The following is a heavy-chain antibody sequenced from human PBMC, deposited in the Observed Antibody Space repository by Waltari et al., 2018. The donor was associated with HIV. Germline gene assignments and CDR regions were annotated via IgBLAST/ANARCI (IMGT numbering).Heavy chain of an antibody. CDR2: ISRPSYFS. Sequence: VELVESGGGLFKPGQSLRLSCTASGIAFDRFTRTWVRQAPGRGLEWVASISRPSYFSYYSDSLKGRIAISRDNAKKSLFLQINSLTADDTGLYFCVRDRTSMTTGDFDSWGQGVPVIVSS. V-gene: IGHV3-21*02. D-gene: IGHD1-1*01. CDR3: VRDRTSMTTGDFDS. CDR1: GIAFDRFT. J-gene: IGHJ4*02.